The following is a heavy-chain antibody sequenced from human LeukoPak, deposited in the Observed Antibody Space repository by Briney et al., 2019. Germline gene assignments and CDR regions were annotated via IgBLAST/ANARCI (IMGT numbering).Heavy chain of an antibody. Sequence: GGSLRLSCAASGFTFSSYDMHWVRQATGKGLEWVSAIGTAGDTYYPGSVKGRFTISRENAKNSLYLQMNSLRAEDTAVYYCVRDSELGGYYSDGSGHGWFDPWGQGTLVTVSS. CDR1: GFTFSSYD. CDR2: IGTAGDT. CDR3: VRDSELGGYYSDGSGHGWFDP. V-gene: IGHV3-13*01. D-gene: IGHD3-22*01. J-gene: IGHJ5*02.